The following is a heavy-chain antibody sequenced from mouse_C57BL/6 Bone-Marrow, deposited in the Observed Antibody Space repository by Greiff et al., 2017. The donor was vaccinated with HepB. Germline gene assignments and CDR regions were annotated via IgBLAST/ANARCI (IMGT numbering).Heavy chain of an antibody. CDR2: ISDGGSYT. CDR1: GFTFSSYA. Sequence: EVKLMESGGGLVKPGGSLKLSCAASGFTFSSYAMSWVRQTPEKRLEWVATISDGGSYTYYPDNVKGRFTISRDNAKNNLYLQMSHLKSEDTAMYYCAREDYYGSLYWGQGTTLTVSS. V-gene: IGHV5-4*01. CDR3: AREDYYGSLY. J-gene: IGHJ2*01. D-gene: IGHD1-1*01.